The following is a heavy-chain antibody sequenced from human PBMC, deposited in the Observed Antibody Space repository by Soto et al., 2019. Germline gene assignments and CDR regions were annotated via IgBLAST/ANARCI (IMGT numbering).Heavy chain of an antibody. J-gene: IGHJ6*02. Sequence: QVQLVESGGGVVQPGRSLRLSCAASGFTFSSYGMHWVRQAPGKGLEWVAVISYDGSNKYYADSVKGRFTISRDNSKNTXYXXMNSMRAEDTAEYYCAKGQHCSSTSCYFYYYGMDVWGQGTTVTVSS. CDR3: AKGQHCSSTSCYFYYYGMDV. V-gene: IGHV3-30*18. CDR1: GFTFSSYG. CDR2: ISYDGSNK. D-gene: IGHD2-2*01.